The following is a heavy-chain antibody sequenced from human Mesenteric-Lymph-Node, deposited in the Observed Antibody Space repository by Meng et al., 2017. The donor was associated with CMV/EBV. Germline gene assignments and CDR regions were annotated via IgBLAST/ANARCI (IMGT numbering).Heavy chain of an antibody. D-gene: IGHD3-22*01. CDR2: IIPMFGTT. J-gene: IGHJ4*02. V-gene: IGHV1-69*05. CDR1: GGTFGTYG. CDR3: ARGDDSSGYYSFGIDY. Sequence: SVKVSCKASGGTFGTYGVSWVRQAPGQGLEWMGGIIPMFGTTNYKQRFQGRVTITRDETTSTAHQELSSLRSEDTAVYYCARGDDSSGYYSFGIDYWGQGTLVTVSS.